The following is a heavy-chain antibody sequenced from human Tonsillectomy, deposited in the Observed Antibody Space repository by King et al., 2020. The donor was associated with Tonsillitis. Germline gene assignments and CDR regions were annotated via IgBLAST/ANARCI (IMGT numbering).Heavy chain of an antibody. CDR1: GFTFSSYW. J-gene: IGHJ4*02. CDR2: IKSDGSNS. V-gene: IGHV3-74*01. Sequence: VQLVESGGGLVQPGGSLRLSCAASGFTFSSYWMHWVRQAPGKGLVWVSRIKSDGSNSYYADSVKGRFTISRDNAKNTLYLQMNSLRAEDTAVYYCARLQIDHDRDDYWGQGTLVTVSS. D-gene: IGHD1-1*01. CDR3: ARLQIDHDRDDY.